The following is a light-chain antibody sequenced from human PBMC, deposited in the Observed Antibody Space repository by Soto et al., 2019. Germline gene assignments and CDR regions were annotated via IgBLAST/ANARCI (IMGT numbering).Light chain of an antibody. V-gene: IGLV2-14*01. Sequence: QSALAQPASVSGSPGQPITISCTGTSSDVGAYYSVSWYQHHPGKAPKLIIYGVTNRPSGVSNRFSSSTSGNTASLTISGLQAEDEADYHCSSYTSGSSHYVFGTGTKVTVL. J-gene: IGLJ1*01. CDR2: GVT. CDR1: SSDVGAYYS. CDR3: SSYTSGSSHYV.